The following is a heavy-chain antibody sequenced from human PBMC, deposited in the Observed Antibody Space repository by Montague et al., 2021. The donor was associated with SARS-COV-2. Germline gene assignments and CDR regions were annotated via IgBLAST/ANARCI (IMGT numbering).Heavy chain of an antibody. D-gene: IGHD3-22*01. CDR2: IYSGENK. CDR1: GFTVSDNY. J-gene: IGHJ3*02. V-gene: IGHV3-53*01. CDR3: ARDKPGDYDGPGVFDM. Sequence: SLRLSCAASGFTVSDNYMNWVRQAPGKGLEWVSVIYSGENKYYADSVKGRFTISRDSSKNTLYLQMNSLRADDTAMYYCARDKPGDYDGPGVFDMWGQGTMVTVSP.